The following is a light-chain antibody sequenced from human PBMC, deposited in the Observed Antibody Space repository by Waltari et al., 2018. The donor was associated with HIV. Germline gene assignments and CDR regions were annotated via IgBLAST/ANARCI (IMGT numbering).Light chain of an antibody. CDR1: SSDVASYTL. CDR3: CSYAGTGTYV. CDR2: AVT. V-gene: IGLV2-23*02. J-gene: IGLJ1*01. Sequence: QSALTQPASVSGSPGQSITISCTATSSDVASYTLVSWYQQHPGKAPKVMIYAVTKRPSGVSNRFSGPRSENTASLTIAGLQAEEEADYYCCSYAGTGTYVFGTWTKVTVL.